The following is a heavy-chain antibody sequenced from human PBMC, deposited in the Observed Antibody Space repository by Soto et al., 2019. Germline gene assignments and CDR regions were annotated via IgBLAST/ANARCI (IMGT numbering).Heavy chain of an antibody. D-gene: IGHD3-9*01. V-gene: IGHV5-51*01. Sequence: EVQLVQSGAEVKKPGESLKISCKDSGYSITSYWIGWVRQMPGKGLEWMGIIYPGDSDTRYSPSFQGQVTISADKSISTAYLQWSSLKASDTAMYYCARHRNSDILTGHPDYWGPGTLVTVSS. CDR1: GYSITSYW. CDR3: ARHRNSDILTGHPDY. J-gene: IGHJ4*02. CDR2: IYPGDSDT.